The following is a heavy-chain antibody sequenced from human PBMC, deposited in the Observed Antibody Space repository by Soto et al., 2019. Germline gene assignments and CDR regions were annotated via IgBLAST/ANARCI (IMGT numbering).Heavy chain of an antibody. J-gene: IGHJ4*02. CDR2: ITSSSSYI. CDR1: GFTFSSHS. Sequence: GSLRLSCAASGFTFSSHSMNWVRQAPGKGLEWVSSITSSSSYIYYADSVKGRFTISRDNAKNSLYLQMNSLRAEDTAVYYCGRVPQRIAVAGTSNRYYFDYWGQGTLVTVSS. CDR3: GRVPQRIAVAGTSNRYYFDY. V-gene: IGHV3-21*06. D-gene: IGHD6-19*01.